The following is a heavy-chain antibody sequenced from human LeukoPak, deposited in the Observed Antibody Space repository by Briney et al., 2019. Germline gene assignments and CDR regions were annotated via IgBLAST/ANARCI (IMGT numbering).Heavy chain of an antibody. CDR1: GFTFSSYA. CDR2: ITGGGSTT. J-gene: IGHJ5*01. CDR3: ARESPVAATGRSWFDS. D-gene: IGHD6-13*01. V-gene: IGHV3-23*01. Sequence: PGGSLRLSCAASGFTFSSYAMSWVRQAPGKGLEWVSTITGGGSTTYYADSVKGRFTISRDNSKNTLYMQMNSLRAAGTALYYCARESPVAATGRSWFDSWGQGTLVTVSS.